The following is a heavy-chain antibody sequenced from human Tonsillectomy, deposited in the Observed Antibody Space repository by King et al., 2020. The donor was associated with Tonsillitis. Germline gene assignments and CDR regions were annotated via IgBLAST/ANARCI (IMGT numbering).Heavy chain of an antibody. CDR3: ARQMRGYTPRYAFDL. CDR1: GGSISGYY. Sequence: QLQESGPGLLRPSETLSLTCSVSGGSISGYYWSWIRRPPGKRLEWIAYIYNSGNTDYNPPVRSRATISIDTSKSQFSLKISSVTAADTAVYYCARQMRGYTPRYAFDLWGQGTVVTVSS. J-gene: IGHJ3*01. D-gene: IGHD5-18*01. CDR2: IYNSGNT. V-gene: IGHV4-59*01.